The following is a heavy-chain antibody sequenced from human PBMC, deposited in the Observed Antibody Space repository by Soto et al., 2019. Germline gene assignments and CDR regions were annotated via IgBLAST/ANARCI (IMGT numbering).Heavy chain of an antibody. J-gene: IGHJ4*02. CDR1: GFDFSTNG. D-gene: IGHD3-10*01. V-gene: IGHV3-33*01. CDR2: IWYDSTYK. CDR3: ATDVNPGVYYLDY. Sequence: QVQLVESGGGVVQHGESLRLSCLASGFDFSTNGMHWVRQAPGKGLEWVAVIWYDSTYKYYGDSVNGRFTISRDHHKNTLYLQMDSLRIDDTAVYYCATDVNPGVYYLDYWGQGTLVTVSS.